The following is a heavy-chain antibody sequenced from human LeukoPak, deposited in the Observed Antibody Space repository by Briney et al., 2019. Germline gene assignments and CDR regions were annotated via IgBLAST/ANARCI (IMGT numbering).Heavy chain of an antibody. Sequence: GGSLRLSCAASGFTFSSYSMNWVRQAPGKGLEWVSSISSSSSYIYYADSVKGRFTISRDNAKNSLYLQMNSLRAEDTAVHYCARGSGYDAPMPKLSDYWGQGSLVTVSS. D-gene: IGHD5-12*01. CDR1: GFTFSSYS. CDR2: ISSSSSYI. J-gene: IGHJ4*02. CDR3: ARGSGYDAPMPKLSDY. V-gene: IGHV3-21*01.